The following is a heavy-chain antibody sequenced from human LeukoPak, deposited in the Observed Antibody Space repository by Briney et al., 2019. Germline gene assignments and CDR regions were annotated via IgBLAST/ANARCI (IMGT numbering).Heavy chain of an antibody. J-gene: IGHJ6*02. D-gene: IGHD4-23*01. Sequence: SVTVSCKASGGTFSSYAISWVRQAPGQGLEWMGRIIPILGIANYAQKFQGRVTITADKSTSTAYMELSSLRSEDTAVYYCARAGGGNSRGMDVWGQGTTVTVSS. CDR1: GGTFSSYA. V-gene: IGHV1-69*04. CDR3: ARAGGGNSRGMDV. CDR2: IIPILGIA.